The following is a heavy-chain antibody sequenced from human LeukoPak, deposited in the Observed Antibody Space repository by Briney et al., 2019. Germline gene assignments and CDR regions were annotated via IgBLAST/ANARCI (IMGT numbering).Heavy chain of an antibody. Sequence: PSETLSLTCTVSGGSISSYYWSWIRQPPGKGLEWIGYIYYSGSTNYNPSLKSRVTISVDTSKNQFSLKLSSVTAADTAVYYCARYGSGSYLPFYYLDYWGQGTLVTVSS. CDR2: IYYSGST. J-gene: IGHJ4*02. D-gene: IGHD3-10*01. CDR1: GGSISSYY. CDR3: ARYGSGSYLPFYYLDY. V-gene: IGHV4-59*01.